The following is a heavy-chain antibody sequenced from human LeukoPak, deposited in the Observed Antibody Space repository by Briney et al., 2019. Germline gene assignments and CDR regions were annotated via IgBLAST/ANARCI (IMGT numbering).Heavy chain of an antibody. D-gene: IGHD4-17*01. CDR3: ARGSRMTTVVTPKVFGMDV. Sequence: SETLSLTCAVYGGSFSGYYWSWIRQPPGKGLEWIGEINHSGSTNYNPSLKSRVTISVDTSKNQFSLKLSSATAADTAVYYCARGSRMTTVVTPKVFGMDVWGQGTTVTVSS. J-gene: IGHJ6*02. CDR2: INHSGST. V-gene: IGHV4-34*01. CDR1: GGSFSGYY.